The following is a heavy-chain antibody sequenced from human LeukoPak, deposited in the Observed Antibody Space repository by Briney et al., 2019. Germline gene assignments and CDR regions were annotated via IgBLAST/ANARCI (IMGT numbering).Heavy chain of an antibody. CDR3: AHYGSGSYMDY. CDR1: GFTFSSYE. V-gene: IGHV3-48*03. CDR2: ISSSGSTI. J-gene: IGHJ4*02. Sequence: GGSLRLSCAASGFTFSSYEMNWVRQAPGKGLEWVSYISSSGSTIYYADSVKGRFTISRDNAKNSLYLQMSSLRAEDTAVYYCAHYGSGSYMDYWGQGALVTVSS. D-gene: IGHD3-10*01.